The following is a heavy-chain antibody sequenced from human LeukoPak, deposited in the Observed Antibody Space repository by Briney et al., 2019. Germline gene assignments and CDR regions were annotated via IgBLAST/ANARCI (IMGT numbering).Heavy chain of an antibody. Sequence: GGSLRLSCAASGFTVSSNYMSWVRQAPGKGLEWVSVIYSGGSTCYADSVKGRFTIPRDNSKNTLYLQMNSLRAEDTAVYYCAKAPPIHAFDIWGQGTMVTVSS. J-gene: IGHJ3*02. CDR1: GFTVSSNY. CDR3: AKAPPIHAFDI. V-gene: IGHV3-53*01. CDR2: IYSGGST.